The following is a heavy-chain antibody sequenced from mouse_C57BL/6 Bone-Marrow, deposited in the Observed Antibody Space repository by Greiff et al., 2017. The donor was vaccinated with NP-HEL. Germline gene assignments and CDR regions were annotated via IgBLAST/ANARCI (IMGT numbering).Heavy chain of an antibody. V-gene: IGHV1-63*01. D-gene: IGHD1-1*01. J-gene: IGHJ2*01. Sequence: VKLQESGAELVRPGTSVKMSCKASGYTFTNYWIGWVKQRPGHGLEWIGDIYPGGGYTNYNEKFKGKATLTADKSSSTAYMQFSSLTSEDSAIYYCARAGGITTVVAYFDYWGQGTTLTVSS. CDR3: ARAGGITTVVAYFDY. CDR2: IYPGGGYT. CDR1: GYTFTNYW.